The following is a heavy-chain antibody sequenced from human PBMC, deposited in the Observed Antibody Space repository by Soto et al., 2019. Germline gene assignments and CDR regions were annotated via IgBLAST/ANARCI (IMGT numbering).Heavy chain of an antibody. J-gene: IGHJ6*02. V-gene: IGHV3-23*01. CDR1: GFTFSSYA. D-gene: IGHD3-10*02. CDR3: AKEDTKLGDPYYGMDV. CDR2: ISGGGGST. Sequence: EVQLLESGGGLVQPGGSLRLSCAASGFTFSSYAMSLVRQAPGKGLDWFAAISGGGGSTYYADSEKGRFTISRDNSKNTLYLQMNRLRAEDTAVYYCAKEDTKLGDPYYGMDVWGQGTKVTVSS.